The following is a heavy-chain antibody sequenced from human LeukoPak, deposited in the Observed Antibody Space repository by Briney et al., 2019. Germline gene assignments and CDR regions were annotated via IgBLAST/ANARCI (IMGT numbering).Heavy chain of an antibody. CDR2: ISGSGGST. D-gene: IGHD2-2*01. CDR3: AKAPLYQLLFSDY. Sequence: GGSLRLSCAASGFTFSSYAMSWVRQAPGKGLEWVSAISGSGGSTYYADSVKGRFTISRDNSKNTLYPQMNSLRAEDTAVYYCAKAPLYQLLFSDYWGQGTLVTVSS. J-gene: IGHJ4*02. V-gene: IGHV3-23*01. CDR1: GFTFSSYA.